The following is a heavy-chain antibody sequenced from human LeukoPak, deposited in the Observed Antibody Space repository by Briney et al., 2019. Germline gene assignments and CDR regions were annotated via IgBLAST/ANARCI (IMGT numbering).Heavy chain of an antibody. J-gene: IGHJ4*02. Sequence: PGGSLRLSCAASGFTFSTYAVSWVRQAPGKGLEWVSAINSSGGTTYYADSVEGRFSISRDNSKNTLSLQMNSHRTEDAAVYYCAKDRNGWPTTSDSWGQGTPVTVSS. V-gene: IGHV3-23*01. CDR1: GFTFSTYA. D-gene: IGHD6-19*01. CDR2: INSSGGTT. CDR3: AKDRNGWPTTSDS.